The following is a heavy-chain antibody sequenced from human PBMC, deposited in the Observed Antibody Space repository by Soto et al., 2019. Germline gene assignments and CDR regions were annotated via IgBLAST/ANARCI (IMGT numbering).Heavy chain of an antibody. CDR3: AKDTYYHDSSGYYVFDC. CDR2: IRKDIGNK. Sequence: GGSPRISCAACGVSVCIYAMSGVRQAPGKGLEWVSTIRKDIGNKHYADSVRGRFTISRDNSRNTLDLQMNSLRAEDTAVYYCAKDTYYHDSSGYYVFDCWGQGTLVTVSS. CDR1: GVSVCIYA. D-gene: IGHD3-22*01. V-gene: IGHV3-23*01. J-gene: IGHJ4*02.